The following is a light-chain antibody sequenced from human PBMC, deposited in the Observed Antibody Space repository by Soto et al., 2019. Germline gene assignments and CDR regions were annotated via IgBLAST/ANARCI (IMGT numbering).Light chain of an antibody. J-gene: IGKJ1*01. V-gene: IGKV3-11*01. CDR2: DAS. CDR1: QSVSTY. Sequence: EIVLTQSPDTLSLSPGERATLSCRASQSVSTYLAWYQQKPGQAPRLLIYDASNRATGIPARFSGSGSGTDFTLTISSLEPEDFAIYYCQQRSNWPREFGQGTKVDIK. CDR3: QQRSNWPRE.